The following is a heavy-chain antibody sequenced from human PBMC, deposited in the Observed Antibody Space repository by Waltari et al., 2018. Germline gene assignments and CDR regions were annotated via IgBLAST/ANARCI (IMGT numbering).Heavy chain of an antibody. D-gene: IGHD3-22*01. Sequence: EVQVVQSGAEMKKPGESLKISCKGSGYTFTNYWIGWVRQMPGKGLEWMGLIYAGDSDTRYSPSFKGQVTISADKSINTAYLEWSALKASDTAMYYCARQIGYDTSGERKDAFDVWGQGTMVIVSS. CDR2: IYAGDSDT. CDR1: GYTFTNYW. J-gene: IGHJ3*01. CDR3: ARQIGYDTSGERKDAFDV. V-gene: IGHV5-51*01.